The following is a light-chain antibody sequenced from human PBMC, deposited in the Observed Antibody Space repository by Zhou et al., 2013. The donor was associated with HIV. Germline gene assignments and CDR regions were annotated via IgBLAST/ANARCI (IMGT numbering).Light chain of an antibody. Sequence: DIQMTQSPSTLSASVGDTVTITCRASQNVGYWLAWYQQKPGQVPKLLIYLASSLHPGVPSRFSGSGSGTEFTLTISSLQPDDFATYYCQQSFTTELTFGGGTKVDI. CDR2: LAS. J-gene: IGKJ4*01. CDR3: QQSFTTELT. CDR1: QNVGYW. V-gene: IGKV1-5*03.